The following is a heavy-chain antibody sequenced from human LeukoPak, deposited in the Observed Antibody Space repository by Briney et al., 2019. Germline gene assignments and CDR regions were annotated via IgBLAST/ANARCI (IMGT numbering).Heavy chain of an antibody. CDR2: MSGSGGSI. Sequence: GGSLRLSCAASGFTFSSYAMSWVRQAPGKGLEWVSAMSGSGGSIYYADSVKGRFTISRDNSKNTLYLQMNSLRAEDTAVYHCALIAVAGSPARPPDYWGQGTLVTVSS. CDR3: ALIAVAGSPARPPDY. D-gene: IGHD6-19*01. V-gene: IGHV3-23*01. J-gene: IGHJ4*02. CDR1: GFTFSSYA.